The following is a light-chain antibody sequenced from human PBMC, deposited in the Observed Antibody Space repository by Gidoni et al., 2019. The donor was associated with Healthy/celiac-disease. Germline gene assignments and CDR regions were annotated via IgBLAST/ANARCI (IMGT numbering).Light chain of an antibody. CDR1: QSISSY. J-gene: IGKJ1*01. CDR2: AAS. Sequence: DIQMTQSPSSLSASVGDRVTITCRASQSISSYLNWYQQKPGKAHKLLIYAASSLQSGVPSRLSGSGSGTDFTLTISSLQPEDFATYYCQQSYSTWTFGQGTKVEIK. V-gene: IGKV1-39*01. CDR3: QQSYSTWT.